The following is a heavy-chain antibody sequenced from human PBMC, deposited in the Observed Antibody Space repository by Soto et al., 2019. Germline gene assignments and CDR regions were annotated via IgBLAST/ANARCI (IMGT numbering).Heavy chain of an antibody. Sequence: SLRLSCAASGFTFDTYVMHWVRQAPGKGLEWVALIWYDGSNKYYADSVKGRLTVSRDNSKSTLYLQMNSLRAEDTAVYYCARDHLSGSFDYWGQGTLVTVSS. V-gene: IGHV3-33*01. J-gene: IGHJ4*02. D-gene: IGHD6-25*01. CDR1: GFTFDTYV. CDR2: IWYDGSNK. CDR3: ARDHLSGSFDY.